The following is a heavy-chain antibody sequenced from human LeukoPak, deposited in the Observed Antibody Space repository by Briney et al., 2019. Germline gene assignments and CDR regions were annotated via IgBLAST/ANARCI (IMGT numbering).Heavy chain of an antibody. CDR3: ARGMWGYYDSSGYYPPPGFDY. D-gene: IGHD3-22*01. J-gene: IGHJ4*02. Sequence: GSLRLSCAASGFTFSSYDMHWVRQATGKGLEWVSAIGTAGDTYYLGSVKGRFTISRENAKNSLYLQMNSLRAGDTAVYYCARGMWGYYDSSGYYPPPGFDYWGQGTLVTVSS. CDR1: GFTFSSYD. V-gene: IGHV3-13*01. CDR2: IGTAGDT.